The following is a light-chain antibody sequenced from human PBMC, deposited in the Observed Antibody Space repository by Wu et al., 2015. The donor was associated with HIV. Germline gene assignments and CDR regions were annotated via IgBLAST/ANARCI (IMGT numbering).Light chain of an antibody. Sequence: DIQMAQSPSSLSAFVVDRVTLTCRASQSISRYLNWYQQKPGKAPQLLIYAASTLQSGVPSRFTGSGSGTDFTVTISSLQPEDFATYYCQQSHSTPVTFGGGTKVDIK. V-gene: IGKV1-39*01. CDR3: QQSHSTPVT. CDR1: QSISRY. J-gene: IGKJ4*01. CDR2: AAS.